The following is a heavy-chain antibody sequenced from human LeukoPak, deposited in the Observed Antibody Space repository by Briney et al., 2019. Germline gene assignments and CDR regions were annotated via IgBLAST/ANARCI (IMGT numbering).Heavy chain of an antibody. D-gene: IGHD1-1*01. J-gene: IGHJ4*02. V-gene: IGHV3-7*01. CDR2: IKQDGGEK. Sequence: GGSLRLSCAASGFTFSSYWMTWVRQAPGKGLEWVANIKQDGGEKNYVDSVKGRFTISRDNAKNSLYLQMNSLRAEDTAVYYCARTSVQLERHNPFDYWGQGTLVTVSS. CDR1: GFTFSSYW. CDR3: ARTSVQLERHNPFDY.